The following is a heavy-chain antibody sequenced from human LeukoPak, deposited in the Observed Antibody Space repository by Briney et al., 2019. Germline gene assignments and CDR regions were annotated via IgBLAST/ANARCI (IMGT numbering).Heavy chain of an antibody. J-gene: IGHJ4*02. CDR3: ARSLGYCSGGSCYPFDY. D-gene: IGHD2-15*01. V-gene: IGHV3-7*01. CDR2: IKQDGSEK. CDR1: GFTFSNYA. Sequence: GGSLRLSCAASGFTFSNYAMSWVRQAPGKGLEWVANIKQDGSEKYYVDSVKGRFTISRDNAQNSLYLQMNSLRAEDTAVYYCARSLGYCSGGSCYPFDYWGQGTLVTVSS.